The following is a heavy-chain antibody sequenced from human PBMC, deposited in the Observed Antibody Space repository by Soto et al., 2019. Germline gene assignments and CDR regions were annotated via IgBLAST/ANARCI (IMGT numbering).Heavy chain of an antibody. V-gene: IGHV3-30-3*01. J-gene: IGHJ1*01. D-gene: IGHD3-22*01. CDR2: ISQDGLSK. CDR3: ARDRSDSGYFSAENFHH. Sequence: QVQLVESGGGVVQPGRSLRVSCAVSGFSFSSYVMHWVRQAPGKGLEWVAVISQDGLSKYYGDSVKGRFTISRDNSKSTLYLQMDSLRGDDTAIYYCARDRSDSGYFSAENFHHWGQGTLVTVSS. CDR1: GFSFSSYV.